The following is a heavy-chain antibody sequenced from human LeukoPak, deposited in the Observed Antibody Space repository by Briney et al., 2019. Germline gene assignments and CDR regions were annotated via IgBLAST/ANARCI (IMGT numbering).Heavy chain of an antibody. J-gene: IGHJ4*02. Sequence: GGSLRLSCAASGFTFSDYGIHWVRQAPGQGLEWVALMWYDGSKKYYADSVKGRFTISRDNTKNTLYLQLNSLRADDTAVYYCARAHSSSSTFDLWGQGTLVTVSS. D-gene: IGHD6-6*01. CDR1: GFTFSDYG. V-gene: IGHV3-33*01. CDR3: ARAHSSSSTFDL. CDR2: MWYDGSKK.